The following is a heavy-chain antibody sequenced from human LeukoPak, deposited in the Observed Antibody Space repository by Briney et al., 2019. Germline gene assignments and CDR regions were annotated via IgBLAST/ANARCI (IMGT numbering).Heavy chain of an antibody. V-gene: IGHV3-23*01. D-gene: IGHD3-22*01. CDR2: ISGSGGST. CDR1: GFTFSSYA. Sequence: GGSLRLSCAASGFTFSSYAMSWVRQAPGKGLEWVSAISGSGGSTYYADSVKGRFTISRDNSKNTLYLQMNSLRAEDTAVYYCAKDMYYYDSSGHLDTFDYWGQGTLVTVSS. CDR3: AKDMYYYDSSGHLDTFDY. J-gene: IGHJ4*02.